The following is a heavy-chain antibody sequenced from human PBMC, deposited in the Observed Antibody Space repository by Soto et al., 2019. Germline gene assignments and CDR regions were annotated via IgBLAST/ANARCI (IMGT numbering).Heavy chain of an antibody. CDR1: GFTFNTYA. Sequence: EVQLLESGGGLVHPGESLRLSCAASGFTFNTYAMNWVRQAPGKGLEWVSAIDGSGNNAYYADSVRGRFTISRDNSKSTVSLQMNSLRAEDTAVYYCAKDGRVLDSLFNSAADHWCQGTLIAVSS. CDR2: IDGSGNNA. V-gene: IGHV3-23*01. J-gene: IGHJ4*02. D-gene: IGHD3-16*01. CDR3: AKDGRVLDSLFNSAADH.